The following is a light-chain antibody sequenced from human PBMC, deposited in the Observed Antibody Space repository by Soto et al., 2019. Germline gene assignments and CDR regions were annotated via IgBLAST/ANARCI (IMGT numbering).Light chain of an antibody. CDR2: SAS. CDR3: QQLNSYPWT. J-gene: IGKJ1*01. CDR1: QDIASY. Sequence: DIQLTHSPSFLSASVGDRVTITCRASQDIASYLVWYQQKSGKAPKLLISSASTLQSGVPSRFSGSGSGTEFTLTISSLQPEDFATYYCQQLNSYPWTFGQGTKVEIK. V-gene: IGKV1-9*01.